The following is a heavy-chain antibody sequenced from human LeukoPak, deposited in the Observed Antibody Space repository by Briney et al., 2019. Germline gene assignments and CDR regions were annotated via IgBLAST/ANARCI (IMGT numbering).Heavy chain of an antibody. CDR1: GFTFSSYS. V-gene: IGHV3-21*01. CDR2: ISSSSSYI. J-gene: IGHJ4*02. CDR3: GKDGGLGYCSSTSCYYPDY. Sequence: GGSLRLSCAASGFTFSSYSMNWVRQAPGKGLEWVSSISSSSSYIYYADSVKGRFTISRDNAKNSLYLQMNSLRAEDTAVYYWGKDGGLGYCSSTSCYYPDYGGREPLVTVPS. D-gene: IGHD2-2*01.